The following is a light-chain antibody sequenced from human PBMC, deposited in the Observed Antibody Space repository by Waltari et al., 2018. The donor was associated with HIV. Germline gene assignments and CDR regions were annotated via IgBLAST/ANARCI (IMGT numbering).Light chain of an antibody. Sequence: QSVLTQPPSVSAAPGQKVSISCSVSSSNIGTDYVSWYQHVPGAAPKLLIYDNDKRPSGTPDRFSGSKSGTSATLDITGLQTGAGADYYCGTWDRSLGGGVFGGGTKLTVL. CDR2: DND. J-gene: IGLJ3*02. CDR3: GTWDRSLGGGV. V-gene: IGLV1-51*01. CDR1: SSNIGTDY.